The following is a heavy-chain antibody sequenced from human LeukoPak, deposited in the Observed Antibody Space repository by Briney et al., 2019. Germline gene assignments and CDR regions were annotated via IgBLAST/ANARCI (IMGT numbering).Heavy chain of an antibody. Sequence: PGGSLRLSCAASGFTFRSYAMSWVRQAPGKGLEWVSASGGSTYYADSVKGRFTISRDTSKNTLYLQMNSLRAEDTAVYYCARDTSAATRADYWGQGTMVTVSS. CDR2: SGGST. D-gene: IGHD2-15*01. J-gene: IGHJ4*02. CDR1: GFTFRSYA. V-gene: IGHV3-23*01. CDR3: ARDTSAATRADY.